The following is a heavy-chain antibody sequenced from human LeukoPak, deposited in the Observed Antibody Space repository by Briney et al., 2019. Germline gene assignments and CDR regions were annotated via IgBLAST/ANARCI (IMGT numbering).Heavy chain of an antibody. D-gene: IGHD6-19*01. CDR2: IYNTGIT. CDR1: GGSISSSNYY. Sequence: SETLSLTCTVSGGSISSSNYYWSWIRQPAGKGLEYIGRIYNTGITNYNPSLKSRVTISVDTSKNQFSLKLSSVTAADTAVYYCARASGYSSGWYYNYWGQGTLVTVSS. J-gene: IGHJ4*02. V-gene: IGHV4-61*02. CDR3: ARASGYSSGWYYNY.